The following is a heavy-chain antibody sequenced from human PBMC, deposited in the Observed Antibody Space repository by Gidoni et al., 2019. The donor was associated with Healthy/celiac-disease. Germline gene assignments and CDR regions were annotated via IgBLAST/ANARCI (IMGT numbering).Heavy chain of an antibody. V-gene: IGHV3-23*04. CDR1: GLTFSSYA. D-gene: IGHD1-7*01. Sequence: EVQLVESGGGLVQPGGSLRLSCAASGLTFSSYALRWVRQAPGKGLEWVSAISGSGGSTYYADSVKGRFTISRDNSKNTLYLQMNSLRAEDTAVYYCAKAPYNWNYAPRWFDPWGQGTLVTVSS. CDR2: ISGSGGST. J-gene: IGHJ5*02. CDR3: AKAPYNWNYAPRWFDP.